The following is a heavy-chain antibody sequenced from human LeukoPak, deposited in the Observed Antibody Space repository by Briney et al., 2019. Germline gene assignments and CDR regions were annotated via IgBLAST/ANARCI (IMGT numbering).Heavy chain of an antibody. CDR3: ARGLWEGDQPSYYFDY. D-gene: IGHD1-26*01. CDR1: GYTFTSYY. J-gene: IGHJ4*02. V-gene: IGHV1-46*01. Sequence: GASVKVSCKASGYTFTSYYMHWVRQAPGQGLEWMGIINPSGGSTSYAQKFQGRVTMTRDTSTSTVYMELSSLRSEDTAVYYCARGLWEGDQPSYYFDYWGQGTLVTVSS. CDR2: INPSGGST.